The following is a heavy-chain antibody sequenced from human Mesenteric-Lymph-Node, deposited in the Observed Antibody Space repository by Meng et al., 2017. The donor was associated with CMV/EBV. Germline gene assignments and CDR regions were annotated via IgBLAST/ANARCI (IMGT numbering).Heavy chain of an antibody. CDR1: GFTFSSCN. J-gene: IGHJ6*02. D-gene: IGHD2-21*01. CDR3: AKDRAHSTPGPLYYYYRGMDV. V-gene: IGHV3-21*01. CDR2: ISSSSSYI. Sequence: GESLKISCAASGFTFSSCNMIWVRQAPGKGLEWVSSISSSSSYIYYADSVKGRFTISRDDSTNTVYLQMNSLRAEDSAVYYCAKDRAHSTPGPLYYYYRGMDVWGQGTTVTVSS.